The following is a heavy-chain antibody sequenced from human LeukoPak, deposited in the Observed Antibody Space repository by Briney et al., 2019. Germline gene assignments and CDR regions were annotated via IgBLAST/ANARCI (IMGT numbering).Heavy chain of an antibody. J-gene: IGHJ4*02. D-gene: IGHD6-13*01. V-gene: IGHV4-59*08. Sequence: SETLSLTCTVSGGSISSYYWSWIRQPPGKGLEWIAYISYSGSTNYNPSLKSRVTISVDTSKNQFSLKLSSVTAADTAVYYCASTSLAAAGSLNFDYWGQGTLVTVSS. CDR3: ASTSLAAAGSLNFDY. CDR2: ISYSGST. CDR1: GGSISSYY.